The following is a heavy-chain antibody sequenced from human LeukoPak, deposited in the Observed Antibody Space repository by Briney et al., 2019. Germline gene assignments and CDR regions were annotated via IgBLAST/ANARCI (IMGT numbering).Heavy chain of an antibody. Sequence: SGPALAQPTRPLTLTCTFYGFSLRTSGMCVSWIRHPPEKALEWLALIDWDDDTYYNPSLQTRLTISKDTSKNQVVLTMTNMDPVDTATYYCARISLFLTAGIMFFDYWGQGTLVTVSS. J-gene: IGHJ4*02. V-gene: IGHV2-70*01. D-gene: IGHD6-13*01. CDR3: ARISLFLTAGIMFFDY. CDR1: GFSLRTSGMC. CDR2: IDWDDDT.